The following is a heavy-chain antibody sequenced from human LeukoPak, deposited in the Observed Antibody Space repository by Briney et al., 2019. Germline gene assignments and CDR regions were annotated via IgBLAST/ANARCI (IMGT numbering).Heavy chain of an antibody. CDR1: GGSISTYY. J-gene: IGHJ4*02. V-gene: IGHV4-4*07. D-gene: IGHD6-19*01. CDR2: MYTSGNT. CDR3: AREPVTGTSNFFDS. Sequence: PSETLSLTCTVSGGSISTYYWSWIRQPAGEGLEWIGRMYTSGNTNYNPSLKSRVTMSVDTSKKQFSLRLSSVTAADTAVYYCAREPVTGTSNFFDSWGQGTLVTVSS.